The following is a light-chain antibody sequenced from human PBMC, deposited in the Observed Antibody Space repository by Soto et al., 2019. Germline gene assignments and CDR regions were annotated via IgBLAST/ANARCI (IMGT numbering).Light chain of an antibody. Sequence: QSALTQPPSASGSPGQSVTISCAGTSSDVGGYNFVSWYQHHPGKAPKVIIYEVTKRPSGVPDRFSGSKSGNTASLTVSGLQAEDEVDYYCSSYAGNDIFVFGTGTKLTVL. J-gene: IGLJ1*01. CDR1: SSDVGGYNF. V-gene: IGLV2-8*01. CDR3: SSYAGNDIFV. CDR2: EVT.